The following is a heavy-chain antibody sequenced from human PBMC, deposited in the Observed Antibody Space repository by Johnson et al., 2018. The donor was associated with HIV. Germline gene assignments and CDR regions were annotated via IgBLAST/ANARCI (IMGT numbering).Heavy chain of an antibody. V-gene: IGHV3-NL1*01. J-gene: IGHJ3*01. CDR2: INWNGGST. D-gene: IGHD3-9*01. Sequence: VQLVESGGGVVQPGGSLRLSCAASGFTFSSYGMSWVRQAPGKGLEWVSGINWNGGSTGYADSVRGRITISRENSKNRLYLQKNSLRPEDTAVYYCARERFSDILTGYHAFDVWGQGKMATVSS. CDR3: ARERFSDILTGYHAFDV. CDR1: GFTFSSYG.